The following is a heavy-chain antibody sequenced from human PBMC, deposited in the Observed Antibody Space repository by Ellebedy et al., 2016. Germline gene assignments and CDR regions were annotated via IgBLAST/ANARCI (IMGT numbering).Heavy chain of an antibody. Sequence: GESLKISXKGSGYSFTSYWIGWVRQMPGKGLEWMGIIYPGDSDTRYSPSFQGQVTISADKSISTAYLQWSSLKASDTAMYYCASRGYCSSTSCYLGYWGQGTLVTVSS. CDR3: ASRGYCSSTSCYLGY. J-gene: IGHJ4*02. V-gene: IGHV5-51*01. CDR2: IYPGDSDT. D-gene: IGHD2-2*01. CDR1: GYSFTSYW.